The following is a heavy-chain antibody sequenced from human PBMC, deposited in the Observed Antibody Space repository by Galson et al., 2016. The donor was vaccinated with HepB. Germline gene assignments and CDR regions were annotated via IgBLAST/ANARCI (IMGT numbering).Heavy chain of an antibody. V-gene: IGHV1-18*01. Sequence: SVKVSCKAFGYPFINYGINWLRQAPGQGLEWMGWISVNNGNTNYAQKYQDRVTLTRDTSTSTVYMEVGSLRYDDTATYYCARDRLKYFDFWSGTGGAFDIWGQGTLVTVSS. CDR1: GYPFINYG. J-gene: IGHJ4*02. D-gene: IGHD3-3*01. CDR2: ISVNNGNT. CDR3: ARDRLKYFDFWSGTGGAFDI.